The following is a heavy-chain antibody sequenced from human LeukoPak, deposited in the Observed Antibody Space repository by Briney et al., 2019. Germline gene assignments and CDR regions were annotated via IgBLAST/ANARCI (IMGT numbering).Heavy chain of an antibody. CDR2: IYENGGTT. CDR3: ARAGSGSSADAFDI. J-gene: IGHJ3*02. D-gene: IGHD3-10*01. V-gene: IGHV3-23*01. CDR1: GFTFRSHA. Sequence: GGSLRLSCVGSGFTFRSHAMSWVRQAPEKGLEFVSGIYENGGTTYYADSVKGRFTISRDNSKNTLYLQMNSLRAEDTAVYYCARAGSGSSADAFDIWGQGTMVTVSS.